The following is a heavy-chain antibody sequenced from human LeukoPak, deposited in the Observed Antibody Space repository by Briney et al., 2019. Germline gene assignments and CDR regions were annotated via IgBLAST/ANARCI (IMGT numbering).Heavy chain of an antibody. CDR3: ARDQGGVLRFLEWPQYFDY. Sequence: GGSLRLSCAASGFTFSDYYMSWIRQAPGKGLEWVSYISSSGSTTYYADSVKGRFTISRDNAKNSLYLQMNSLRAEDTAVYYCARDQGGVLRFLEWPQYFDYWGQGTLVTVSS. CDR1: GFTFSDYY. J-gene: IGHJ4*02. D-gene: IGHD3-3*01. V-gene: IGHV3-11*01. CDR2: ISSSGSTT.